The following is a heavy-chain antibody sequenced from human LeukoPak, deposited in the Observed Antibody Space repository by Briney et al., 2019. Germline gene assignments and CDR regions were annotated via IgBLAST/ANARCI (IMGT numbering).Heavy chain of an antibody. V-gene: IGHV3-30*02. Sequence: PGGSLRLSCAASGFTFRSYGMHWVRQAPGKGREWVGFIRYDGSNKYYADAVKGRFTISRDNSKNTLYMQMNSLRAEDTAVYYCAKVFGYSSSWDYYYYYYMDVWGKGTTVTVSS. CDR1: GFTFRSYG. CDR2: IRYDGSNK. CDR3: AKVFGYSSSWDYYYYYYMDV. J-gene: IGHJ6*03. D-gene: IGHD6-6*01.